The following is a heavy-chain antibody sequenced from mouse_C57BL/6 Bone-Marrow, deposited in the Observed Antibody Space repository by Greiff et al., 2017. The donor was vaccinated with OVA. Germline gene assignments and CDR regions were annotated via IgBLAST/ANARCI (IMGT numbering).Heavy chain of an antibody. D-gene: IGHD1-1*01. CDR3: ARDRNYGSSYDWYFDV. V-gene: IGHV3-6*01. CDR2: ISYDGSN. J-gene: IGHJ1*03. Sequence: EVQLQESGPGLVKPSQSLSLTCSVTGYSITSGYYWNWIRQFPGNKLEWMGYISYDGSNNYNPSLKNRISITRDTSKNQFFLKLNSVTTEDTATYYCARDRNYGSSYDWYFDVWGTGTTVTVSS. CDR1: GYSITSGYY.